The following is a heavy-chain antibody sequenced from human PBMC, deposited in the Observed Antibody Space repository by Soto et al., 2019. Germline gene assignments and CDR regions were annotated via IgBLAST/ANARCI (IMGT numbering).Heavy chain of an antibody. J-gene: IGHJ6*03. CDR1: GFPFSSYG. V-gene: IGHV3-33*01. Sequence: GGSLSLSCAASGFPFSSYGMHWVRQAPGKGLEWVAVIWYDGSNKYYADSVKGRFTISRDNSKNTLYLQMNSLRAEDTAVYYCARDPTGYYPDYYYYMDVWGKGTTVTVSS. CDR2: IWYDGSNK. CDR3: ARDPTGYYPDYYYYMDV. D-gene: IGHD3-9*01.